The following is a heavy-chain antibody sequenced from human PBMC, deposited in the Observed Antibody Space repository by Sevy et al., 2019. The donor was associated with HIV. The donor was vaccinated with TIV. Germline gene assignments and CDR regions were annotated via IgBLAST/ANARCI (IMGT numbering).Heavy chain of an antibody. CDR1: GFTVSSNY. Sequence: GGSLRLSCAASGFTVSSNYMSWVRQAPGKGLEWVSVIYSGGSTYYADSVKGRLTISRDNSKNTLNLQMNNLRSEETAVYDCDRWYYDDSSGYYHWGQGTLVTVSS. CDR2: IYSGGST. J-gene: IGHJ4*02. V-gene: IGHV3-53*01. CDR3: DRWYYDDSSGYYH. D-gene: IGHD3-22*01.